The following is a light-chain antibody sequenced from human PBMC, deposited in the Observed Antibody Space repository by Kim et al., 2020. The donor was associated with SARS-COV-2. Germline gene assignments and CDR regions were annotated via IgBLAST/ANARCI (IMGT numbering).Light chain of an antibody. CDR1: RLRSYY. V-gene: IGLV3-19*01. CDR3: NSRDSNDYVV. J-gene: IGLJ2*01. Sequence: VALGQTVRITWQGDRLRSYYGTWEQEKPGQAPRVVIYGKDNRPSGVPDRFSGSSSGNTAYLTITGAQAGDEADYYCNSRDSNDYVVFGGGTKLTVL. CDR2: GKD.